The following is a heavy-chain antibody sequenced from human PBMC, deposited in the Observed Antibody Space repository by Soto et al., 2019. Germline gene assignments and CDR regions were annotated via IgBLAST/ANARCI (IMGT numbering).Heavy chain of an antibody. CDR1: GFTFSSYS. CDR3: AKATGDYYDASGADY. CDR2: ISSSSGYI. D-gene: IGHD3-22*01. J-gene: IGHJ4*02. V-gene: IGHV3-21*01. Sequence: EVQLVESGGGLVKPGGSLRLSCTASGFTFSSYSMNCVRQAPGKGLEWVSSISSSSGYIYYADSVKGRFTISRDNAKNSLYLRMNSLRAEDTAVYYCAKATGDYYDASGADYWGQGTLVTVSS.